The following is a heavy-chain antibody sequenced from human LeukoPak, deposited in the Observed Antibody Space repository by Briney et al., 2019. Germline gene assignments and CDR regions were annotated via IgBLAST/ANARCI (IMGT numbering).Heavy chain of an antibody. J-gene: IGHJ3*02. D-gene: IGHD3-22*01. CDR2: ISSSGNTL. V-gene: IGHV3-48*03. CDR1: GFTFSSYE. CDR3: ASGTYYFDTSGYKSQI. Sequence: GGSLRLSCAASGFTFSSYEMNWVRQAPGKGLEWVSYISSSGNTLYYADSAKGRFTISRDNAKNSLYLQMNSLRVEDTAVYYCASGTYYFDTSGYKSQIWGRGTMVTVSS.